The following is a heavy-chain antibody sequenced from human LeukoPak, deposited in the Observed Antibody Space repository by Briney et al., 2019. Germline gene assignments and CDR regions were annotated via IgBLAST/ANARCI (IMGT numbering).Heavy chain of an antibody. Sequence: SETLSLTCTVSGGSISTYYWSWIRQPPGKGLEWIGYIYYSGSTNYNPSLKSRVTISVDPSKNQFSLRLSSVTAADTAVYYCARGGTNYYGMDVWGQGTTVTVSS. CDR3: ARGGTNYYGMDV. V-gene: IGHV4-59*08. J-gene: IGHJ6*02. CDR1: GGSISTYY. D-gene: IGHD1-26*01. CDR2: IYYSGST.